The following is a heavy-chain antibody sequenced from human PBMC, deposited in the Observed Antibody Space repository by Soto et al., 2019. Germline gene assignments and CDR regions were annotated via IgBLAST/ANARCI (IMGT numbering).Heavy chain of an antibody. CDR1: GFTFSTYA. J-gene: IGHJ4*02. V-gene: IGHV3-23*01. D-gene: IGHD4-17*01. Sequence: EVQLLESGGGLVQPGGSLRLSCAASGFTFSTYAMIWVRQAPGKGLEWVSVITGSGGSTYYADSVKGRFTISRDTSKNTLFLQMNNLRAEDTAVYYCAKDRYGDDGVIDYWGQGTMVTVS. CDR3: AKDRYGDDGVIDY. CDR2: ITGSGGST.